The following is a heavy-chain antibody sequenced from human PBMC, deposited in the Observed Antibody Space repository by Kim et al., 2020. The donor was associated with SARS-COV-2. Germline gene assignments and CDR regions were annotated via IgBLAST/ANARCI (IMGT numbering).Heavy chain of an antibody. CDR3: ARGPNYSPFDY. J-gene: IGHJ4*02. Sequence: KYYADSVRGRFTISRYNDKNSLFLQMNSLRAEDTAVYYCARGPNYSPFDYWGQGTLVTVSS. V-gene: IGHV3-48*03. D-gene: IGHD4-4*01. CDR2: K.